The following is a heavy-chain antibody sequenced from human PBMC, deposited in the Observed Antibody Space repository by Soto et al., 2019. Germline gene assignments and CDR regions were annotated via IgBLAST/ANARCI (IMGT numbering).Heavy chain of an antibody. D-gene: IGHD3-22*01. Sequence: QVQLVQSGAEVKKPGATVKVSCKASGYTFTSYYMHWVRQAPGQGREWMGIINPSGGSTSYAQKFQGRVTMTRDSSTSPVYMELSSLRSEDTAVYYCARDSPYDSSGYPQYYFDYWGQGTLVTVSS. CDR3: ARDSPYDSSGYPQYYFDY. CDR1: GYTFTSYY. J-gene: IGHJ4*02. CDR2: INPSGGST. V-gene: IGHV1-46*01.